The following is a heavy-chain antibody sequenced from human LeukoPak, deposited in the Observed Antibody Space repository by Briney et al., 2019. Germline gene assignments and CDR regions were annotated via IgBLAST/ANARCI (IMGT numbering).Heavy chain of an antibody. CDR2: IYYRGTT. Sequence: SETLSLTCTVSGDSIDSYYWSWIRQPPRKGLEWIGYIYYRGTTSYNPFLKSRVTISVDTSKNQFSLKLNSVTAADTAVYYCARLPRYGGYDHFDYWGQGILVSVSS. V-gene: IGHV4-59*01. J-gene: IGHJ4*02. CDR1: GDSIDSYY. D-gene: IGHD5-12*01. CDR3: ARLPRYGGYDHFDY.